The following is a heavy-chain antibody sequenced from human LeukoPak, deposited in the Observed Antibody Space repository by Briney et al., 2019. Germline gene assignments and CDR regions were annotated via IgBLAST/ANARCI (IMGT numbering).Heavy chain of an antibody. CDR1: GGPMSDSY. CDR3: ARILDRDA. J-gene: IGHJ3*01. Sequence: PSETLSLICTVSGGPMSDSYWYWIRHSDATGMEWIGRIHAIGSTNYNPSLKSRVIISLDTSKNQFSLSLSAVTAADTATYYCARILDRDAWGQGTLVTVSP. CDR2: IHAIGST. V-gene: IGHV4-4*07. D-gene: IGHD3-22*01.